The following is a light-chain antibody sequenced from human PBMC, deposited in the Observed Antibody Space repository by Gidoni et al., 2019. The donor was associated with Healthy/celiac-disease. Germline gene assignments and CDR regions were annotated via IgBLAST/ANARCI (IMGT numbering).Light chain of an antibody. CDR3: QQSYSTPGWT. CDR2: AAS. J-gene: IGKJ1*01. CDR1: QSISSY. Sequence: DIQMTQSPSSLSASVGDRVTITCRASQSISSYLNWYQQKPGKAPKLLIYAASSLQSGVPPRFSGSGSGTDFTLTISSLQPEDFATYYCQQSYSTPGWTFGQGTKVEIK. V-gene: IGKV1-39*01.